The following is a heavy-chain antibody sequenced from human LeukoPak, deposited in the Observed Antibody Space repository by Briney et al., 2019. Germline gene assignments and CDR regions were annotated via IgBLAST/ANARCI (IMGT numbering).Heavy chain of an antibody. D-gene: IGHD3-22*01. V-gene: IGHV3-21*01. Sequence: GGSLRLSCAASGFTFSSYAMNWIRQAPGKGLEWVSSFGTRSTSVYHAGSVKGRFAISRDNAKNSLYLQMNSLRAEDTALYYCAREVSEGFDFWGQGTLVTVSS. CDR2: FGTRSTSV. CDR3: AREVSEGFDF. J-gene: IGHJ4*02. CDR1: GFTFSSYA.